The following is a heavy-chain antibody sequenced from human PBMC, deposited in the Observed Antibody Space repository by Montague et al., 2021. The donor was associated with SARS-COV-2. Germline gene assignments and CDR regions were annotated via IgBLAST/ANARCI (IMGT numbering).Heavy chain of an antibody. V-gene: IGHV3-23*01. CDR2: ISETGGTT. Sequence: SLRLSCAASGFTLSSYAMSWARQAPGKGLEWVSAISETGGTTYYADSVKGWFTISRDSSKNTLYLQMNSLRAEDTAIYFCAKGSEGGYGHSVNYFDCWGQGTLVTVSS. J-gene: IGHJ4*02. CDR1: GFTLSSYA. D-gene: IGHD3-10*01. CDR3: AKGSEGGYGHSVNYFDC.